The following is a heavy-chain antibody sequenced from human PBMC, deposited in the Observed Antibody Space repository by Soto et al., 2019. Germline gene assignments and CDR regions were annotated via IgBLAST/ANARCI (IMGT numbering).Heavy chain of an antibody. CDR2: LIRIYGTA. CDR3: TRGRAGFRFERFVGGVYGMDV. CDR1: GDNFAYYA. Sequence: LVQSGPEGKNPGSAVRSSCRASGDNFAYYAFSWGREAPGQGREWMGGLIRIYGTADYEKKFQGRVSIPVDESTNTVYMEIHSLKPADTAVYFCTRGRAGFRFERFVGGVYGMDVWGQGTTVVVSS. J-gene: IGHJ6*02. D-gene: IGHD1-26*01. V-gene: IGHV1-69*01.